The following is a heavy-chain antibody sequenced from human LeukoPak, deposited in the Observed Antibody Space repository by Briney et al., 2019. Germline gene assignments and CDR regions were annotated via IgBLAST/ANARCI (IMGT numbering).Heavy chain of an antibody. CDR3: ARDHPQSVSGSYYPQYYGMDV. Sequence: SETLSLTCTVSGGSISSYYWSWIRQPPGKGLEWIGYIYYSGSTNYNPSLKSRVTISVDTSKNQFSLKLSSVTAADTAVYYCARDHPQSVSGSYYPQYYGMDVWGQGTTVTVSS. V-gene: IGHV4-59*01. CDR1: GGSISSYY. D-gene: IGHD1-26*01. CDR2: IYYSGST. J-gene: IGHJ6*02.